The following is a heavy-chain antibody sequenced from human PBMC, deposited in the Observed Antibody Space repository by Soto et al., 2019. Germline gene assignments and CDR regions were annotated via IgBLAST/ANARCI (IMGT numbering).Heavy chain of an antibody. CDR1: GFTFSTYW. CDR3: ARGXGYFDSSGFPYLYAMDV. CDR2: IKEDGSEK. D-gene: IGHD3-22*01. Sequence: GGSLRLSCAASGFTFSTYWMSWVRQAPGKGLEWVANIKEDGSEKYYVDSVEGRFTISRDNAKNSLYLQMTSLRAEDSALYYCARGXGYFDSSGFPYLYAMDVWGQGTTVTVSS. V-gene: IGHV3-7*01. J-gene: IGHJ6*02.